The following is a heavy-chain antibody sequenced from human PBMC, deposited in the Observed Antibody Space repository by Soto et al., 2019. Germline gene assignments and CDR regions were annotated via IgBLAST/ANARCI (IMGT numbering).Heavy chain of an antibody. CDR1: GGTFSSYA. J-gene: IGHJ3*02. CDR2: IIPIFGTA. Sequence: SVKVSCKASGGTFSSYAISWVRQAPGQGLEWMGGIIPIFGTANYAQKFQGRVTITADESTSTAYMELSSLRSEDTAVYYCARGVVVVTDPGAAFDIWGQGTMVTVSS. CDR3: ARGVVVVTDPGAAFDI. D-gene: IGHD2-21*02. V-gene: IGHV1-69*13.